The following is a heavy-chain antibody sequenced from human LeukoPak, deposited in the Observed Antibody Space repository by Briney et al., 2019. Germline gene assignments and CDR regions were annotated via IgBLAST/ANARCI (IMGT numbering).Heavy chain of an antibody. CDR3: ARVSLVGASTDAFDI. V-gene: IGHV1-69*13. CDR2: IIPIFGTA. CDR1: GGTFSSYA. J-gene: IGHJ3*02. D-gene: IGHD1-26*01. Sequence: ASVKVSCKASGGTFSSYAISWVRQAPGQGLEWMGGIIPIFGTANYAQKFQGRVTITADESTSTAYMELSSLRSEDTAVYYCARVSLVGASTDAFDIWGQGTKVTVSS.